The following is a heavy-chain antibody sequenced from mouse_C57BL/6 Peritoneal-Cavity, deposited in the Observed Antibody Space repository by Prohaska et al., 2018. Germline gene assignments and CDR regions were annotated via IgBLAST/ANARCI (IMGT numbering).Heavy chain of an antibody. CDR2: ISYDGSN. Sequence: TISFTGYSITSGYYWNWIRQFPGNKLEWMGYISYDGSNNYNPSLKNRISITRDKSKNQFFLKLNSVTTEETATYYCASSNYAWCAYWGQGTLVTVSA. CDR1: GYSITSGYY. CDR3: ASSNYAWCAY. D-gene: IGHD2-5*01. V-gene: IGHV3-6*01. J-gene: IGHJ3*01.